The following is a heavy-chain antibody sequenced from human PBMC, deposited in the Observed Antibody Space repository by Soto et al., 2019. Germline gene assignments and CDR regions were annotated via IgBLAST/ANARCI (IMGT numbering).Heavy chain of an antibody. CDR3: ARAGIAVAGTGFRYYYYYMDV. J-gene: IGHJ6*03. D-gene: IGHD6-19*01. CDR1: GFTFSDYY. Sequence: GGSLRLSCAASGFTFSDYYMSWIRQAPGKGLEWVSYISSSGSTIYYADSVKGRFTISRDNAKNSLYLQINSLRAEDTAVYYCARAGIAVAGTGFRYYYYYMDVWGKGTTVTVSS. V-gene: IGHV3-11*01. CDR2: ISSSGSTI.